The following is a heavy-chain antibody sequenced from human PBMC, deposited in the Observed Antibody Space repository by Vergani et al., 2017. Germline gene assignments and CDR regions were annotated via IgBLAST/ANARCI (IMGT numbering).Heavy chain of an antibody. Sequence: EVLLLESGGGLVQPGGSLRLSCAASGFTFSSYAMTWVRQAPGKGLEWVSGISGRGSNTYYADSVKGRFTISRDNSKNTLHLQMNSLRAEDTAIYYCVKSXGGYPYHFYYMDVWGKGTTVTVSS. V-gene: IGHV3-23*01. CDR2: ISGRGSNT. CDR3: VKSXGGYPYHFYYMDV. J-gene: IGHJ6*03. D-gene: IGHD1-26*01. CDR1: GFTFSSYA.